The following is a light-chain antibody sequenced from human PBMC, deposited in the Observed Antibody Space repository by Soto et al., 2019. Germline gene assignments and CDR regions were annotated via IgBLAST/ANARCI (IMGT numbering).Light chain of an antibody. CDR2: AAS. J-gene: IGKJ3*01. V-gene: IGKV1-8*01. CDR1: QGISRY. Sequence: AIRMTQSPSSLSASTGDRVTITCRASQGISRYLAWYQQKPGKGPKLLIYAASTLRSGVPSRFSGSGSGTDFTLTISCLQSEDFATYYCQQYYSYPFTFGPGTKVDIK. CDR3: QQYYSYPFT.